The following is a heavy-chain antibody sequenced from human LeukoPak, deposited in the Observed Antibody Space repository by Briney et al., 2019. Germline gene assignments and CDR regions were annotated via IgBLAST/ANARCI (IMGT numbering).Heavy chain of an antibody. V-gene: IGHV3-21*01. Sequence: PGGSLRLSCAASGFTFSSYSMNWVRQAPGKGLEWVSSISSSSSYIYYADSVKGRFTISRDNAKNSLYLQMNSLRTEDTAVYYCAKDGYPLGYCSSTSCPYYFNYWGQGTLVTVSS. CDR3: AKDGYPLGYCSSTSCPYYFNY. CDR1: GFTFSSYS. CDR2: ISSSSSYI. J-gene: IGHJ4*02. D-gene: IGHD2-2*01.